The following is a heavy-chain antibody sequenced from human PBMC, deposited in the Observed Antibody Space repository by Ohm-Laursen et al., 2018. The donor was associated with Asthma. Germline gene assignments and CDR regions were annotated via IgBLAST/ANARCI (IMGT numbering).Heavy chain of an antibody. V-gene: IGHV3-48*02. CDR1: GFTFSSYS. D-gene: IGHD5-18*01. J-gene: IGHJ6*02. Sequence: GSLRLSCSASGFTFSSYSMNWVRQAPGKGLEWVSYISSSSSTIYYADSVKGRFTISRDNAKNSLYLQMNSLRDEDTAVYYCACSGYSYGYYYYGMDVWGQGTTVTVSS. CDR2: ISSSSSTI. CDR3: ACSGYSYGYYYYGMDV.